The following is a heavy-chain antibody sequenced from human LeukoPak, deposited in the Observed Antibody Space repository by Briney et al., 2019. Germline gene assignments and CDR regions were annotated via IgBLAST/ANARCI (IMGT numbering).Heavy chain of an antibody. D-gene: IGHD3-22*01. CDR2: INHSGIT. CDR1: GGSFSYYY. V-gene: IGHV4-34*01. J-gene: IGHJ4*02. Sequence: SETLSLTCAVYGGSFSYYYWSWIRQPPGKGLEWIGEINHSGITNYNPSLKSRVTISVDTSKNQFSLKLSSVTAADTAVYYCAEIQSSGYPTEGWGQGTLVTVSS. CDR3: AEIQSSGYPTEG.